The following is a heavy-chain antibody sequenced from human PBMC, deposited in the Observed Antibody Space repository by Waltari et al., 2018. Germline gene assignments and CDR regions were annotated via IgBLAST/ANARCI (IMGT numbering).Heavy chain of an antibody. CDR2: IYSGITT. D-gene: IGHD2-15*01. CDR3: ARGHCTGGSCHSGDNFDL. V-gene: IGHV3-53*03. J-gene: IGHJ4*02. CDR1: GFLVAHTS. Sequence: EVNLVESGGGLVQPGGSLRLSCAASGFLVAHTSMTWVRQAPGKGLEWVSVIYSGITTYYADSAKDRFIISRDNSKNTLFLQMNSLRAEDTAVYYCARGHCTGGSCHSGDNFDLWGQGTLVTVSS.